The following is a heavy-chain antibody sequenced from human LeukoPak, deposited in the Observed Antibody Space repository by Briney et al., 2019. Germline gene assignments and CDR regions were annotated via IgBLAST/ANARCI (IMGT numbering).Heavy chain of an antibody. V-gene: IGHV3-9*03. Sequence: PGGSLRLSCAASGFTFDDYAMHWVRQAPGKGLEWVSGISWNSGSIGYADSVKGRFTISRDNAKNSLYLQMNSLRAEDMALYYCAKDSSAGFDIWGQGIMVTVSS. CDR3: AKDSSAGFDI. CDR2: ISWNSGSI. J-gene: IGHJ3*02. CDR1: GFTFDDYA. D-gene: IGHD2-15*01.